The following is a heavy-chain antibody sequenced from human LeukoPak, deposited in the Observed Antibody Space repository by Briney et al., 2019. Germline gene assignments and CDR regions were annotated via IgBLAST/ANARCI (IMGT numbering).Heavy chain of an antibody. J-gene: IGHJ4*02. CDR1: GGSISSGGHY. D-gene: IGHD3-10*01. CDR3: ARDQTYSGSGIYTYFDY. CDR2: ISSTGST. V-gene: IGHV4-61*02. Sequence: SQTLSLTCTVSGGSISSGGHYWSWIRQPAGKGLEYLGRISSTGSTNYNPSLRSRVTISADTSKNHFSLKLTSVTAADTAVYYCARDQTYSGSGIYTYFDYWGQGILVTVSS.